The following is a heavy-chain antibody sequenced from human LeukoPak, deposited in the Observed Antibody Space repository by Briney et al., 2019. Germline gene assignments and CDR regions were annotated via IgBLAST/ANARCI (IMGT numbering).Heavy chain of an antibody. J-gene: IGHJ3*02. V-gene: IGHV3-23*01. D-gene: IGHD1-26*01. CDR2: ISGSGGST. CDR1: GFTFSSYA. CDR3: AKDLDIEGAIGEAFDI. Sequence: PGASLRLSCAASGFTFSSYAMSWVRQAPGKGLEWVSAISGSGGSTYYADSVKGRFTISRDNSKNTLYLQMNSLRAEDTAVYYCAKDLDIEGAIGEAFDIWGQGTMVTVSS.